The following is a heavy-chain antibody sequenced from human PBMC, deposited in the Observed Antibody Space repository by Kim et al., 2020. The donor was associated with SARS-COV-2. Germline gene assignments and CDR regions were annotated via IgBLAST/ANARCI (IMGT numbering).Heavy chain of an antibody. D-gene: IGHD3-22*01. V-gene: IGHV4-4*02. CDR2: VDHSGTT. J-gene: IGHJ5*02. CDR3: ARGVSSAWTLRAWFDP. Sequence: SETLSLTCVVSGASFSSSSCWSWVRQPPGKGLEWIGEVDHSGTTSYNVSLKNRVSILVDKSKNQFSLRLTSVSAADTAVYYCARGVSSAWTLRAWFDPWG. CDR1: GASFSSSSC.